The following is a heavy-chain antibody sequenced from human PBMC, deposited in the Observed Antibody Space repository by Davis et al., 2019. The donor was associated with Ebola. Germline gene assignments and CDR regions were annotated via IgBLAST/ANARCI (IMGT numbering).Heavy chain of an antibody. CDR2: INSDGSST. D-gene: IGHD3-22*01. CDR3: AKGPYYYDSSGYLAYYYGMDV. CDR1: GFTFSSYW. V-gene: IGHV3-74*01. Sequence: HTGGSLRLSCVASGFTFSSYWMHWVRQAPGKGLVWVARINSDGSSTSYADSVKGQFTISRDNSKNTLYLQMNSLRAEDTAVYYCAKGPYYYDSSGYLAYYYGMDVWGKGTTVTVSS. J-gene: IGHJ6*04.